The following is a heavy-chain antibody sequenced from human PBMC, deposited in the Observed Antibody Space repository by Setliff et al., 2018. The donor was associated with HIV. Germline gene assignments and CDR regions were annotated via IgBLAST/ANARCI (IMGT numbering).Heavy chain of an antibody. CDR3: ARGHCSGTNCYGVDYYGMDV. V-gene: IGHV4-4*02. CDR2: IYHSEYT. J-gene: IGHJ6*02. CDR1: GGSISGDNW. Sequence: SETLSLTCAVSGGSISGDNWWTWVRQAPGKGLEWIGEIYHSEYTNYNPSLKSRVSMSVDKSKNQFSVKPTSVTAADTAVYYCARGHCSGTNCYGVDYYGMDVWGQGTTVTVSS. D-gene: IGHD2-2*01.